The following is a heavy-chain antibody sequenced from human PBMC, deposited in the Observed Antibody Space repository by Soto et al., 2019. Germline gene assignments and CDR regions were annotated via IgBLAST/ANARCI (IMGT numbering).Heavy chain of an antibody. Sequence: GGSLRLSCAASGFTFSNAWMSWVRQAPGKGLEWVGRIKSKTDGGTTDYAAPVKGRFTISRDDSKNTLYLQRNSLKTEDTAVYYCTTDRQGAVGSNVDYWGQGTLVTVSS. J-gene: IGHJ4*02. CDR2: IKSKTDGGTT. V-gene: IGHV3-15*01. CDR1: GFTFSNAW. D-gene: IGHD1-26*01. CDR3: TTDRQGAVGSNVDY.